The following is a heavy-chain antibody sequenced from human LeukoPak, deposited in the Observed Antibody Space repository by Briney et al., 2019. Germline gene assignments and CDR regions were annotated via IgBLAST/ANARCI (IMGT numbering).Heavy chain of an antibody. Sequence: GGSLRLSCAASGFTFSSHGMSWVRQAPGKGLEWVSGIVGGAGGTYYADSVKGRFTISRDNSKNTLYLQMNSLRAEDTAVYYCAKGGYCSSTSCYAAAFDIWGQGTMVTVSS. V-gene: IGHV3-23*01. J-gene: IGHJ3*02. CDR3: AKGGYCSSTSCYAAAFDI. CDR1: GFTFSSHG. CDR2: IVGGAGGT. D-gene: IGHD2-2*01.